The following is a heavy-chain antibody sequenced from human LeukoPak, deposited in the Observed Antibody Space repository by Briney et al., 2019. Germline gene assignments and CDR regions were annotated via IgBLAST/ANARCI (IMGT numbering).Heavy chain of an antibody. Sequence: ASVKVSCKASGYTFTGYYMHWVRQAPGQGLEWMGWINPNSGGTNYAQKFQGRVTMTRDTSISTAYMELSRLRSDDTAVYYCARDMEIDSSGWYXXXAFDIWGQGAMVTVSS. CDR1: GYTFTGYY. CDR3: ARDMEIDSSGWYXXXAFDI. V-gene: IGHV1-2*02. CDR2: INPNSGGT. D-gene: IGHD6-19*01. J-gene: IGHJ3*02.